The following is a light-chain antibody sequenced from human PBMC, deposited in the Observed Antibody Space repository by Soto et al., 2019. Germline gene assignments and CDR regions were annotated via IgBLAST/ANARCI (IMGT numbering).Light chain of an antibody. CDR3: QQYGSSPLT. CDR2: GAS. CDR1: QSVSAGH. V-gene: IGKV3-20*01. J-gene: IGKJ4*01. Sequence: EILITQFPGTVSVSPGERATLSCRASQSVSAGHLAWYQQKPGQAPRLLIYGASSRATGIPDRFSGSGSGTDFTLTISRLEPEDFAVYFCQQYGSSPLTFGGGTKVDIK.